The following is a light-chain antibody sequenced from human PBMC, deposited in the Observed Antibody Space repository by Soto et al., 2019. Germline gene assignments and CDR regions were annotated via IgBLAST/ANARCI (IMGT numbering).Light chain of an antibody. CDR2: AAS. CDR3: QQRTT. J-gene: IGKJ5*01. Sequence: DIQMTQSPSSLSASVGDRVTITCRASQSIRSYLNWYRQIPGKAPELLIYAASSLQSGVPSRFRGSGSGTDFTLTISSLQPEDFATYYCQQRTTFGQGTRLEIK. CDR1: QSIRSY. V-gene: IGKV1-39*01.